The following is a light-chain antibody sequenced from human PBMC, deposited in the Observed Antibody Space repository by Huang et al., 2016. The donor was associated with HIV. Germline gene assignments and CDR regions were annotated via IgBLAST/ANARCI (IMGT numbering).Light chain of an antibody. CDR3: QQYSSIPPT. CDR2: AAY. V-gene: IGKV1-NL1*01. Sequence: IQMTQSPSSLSASVGDRVSISCRASQGISYSLAWYQQQPGKAPMLLVYAAYRLESGVPSRFSGSGSGTDYTLTISSLQPEDVAIYCCQQYSSIPPTFGQGTKLEIK. J-gene: IGKJ2*01. CDR1: QGISYS.